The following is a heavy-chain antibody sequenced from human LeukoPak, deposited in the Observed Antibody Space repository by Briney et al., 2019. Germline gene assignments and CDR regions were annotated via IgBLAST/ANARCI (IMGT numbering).Heavy chain of an antibody. Sequence: SGPTLVKPTQTLTLTCTFSGFSLTTTGVGVAWIRQPPGKALEWLAVSYWNNDKSYSPSLKSRLTITKDTSKNHVVLKMTNMEPVDTAIYYCAHKGRGSGSYNMWGQGTLVTVSS. V-gene: IGHV2-5*01. CDR2: SYWNNDK. CDR3: AHKGRGSGSYNM. D-gene: IGHD3-10*01. CDR1: GFSLTTTGVG. J-gene: IGHJ4*02.